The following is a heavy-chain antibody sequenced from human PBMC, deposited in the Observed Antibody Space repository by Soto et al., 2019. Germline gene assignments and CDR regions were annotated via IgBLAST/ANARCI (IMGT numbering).Heavy chain of an antibody. CDR1: GGTFNSFA. CDR3: ARIADCSTTSCSFPSRFHLRGYYYYYGLSF. V-gene: IGHV1-69*05. D-gene: IGHD2-2*01. J-gene: IGHJ6*02. Sequence: SVKVSCKTSGGTFNSFAITWVRLAPGQGLEWMGVLIPGFASPTYAQRFHGRVTMTTDTSTNTAYMEMSSLRSDDTAVYYCARIADCSTTSCSFPSRFHLRGYYYYYGLSFWGQGTSVPVSS. CDR2: LIPGFASP.